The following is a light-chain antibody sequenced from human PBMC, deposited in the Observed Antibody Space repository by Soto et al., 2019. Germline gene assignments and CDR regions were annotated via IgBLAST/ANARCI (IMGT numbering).Light chain of an antibody. CDR3: TSWTTSTTMI. CDR1: SSDIGAYNF. Sequence: QSALTQPASVSGSPGQSITLSCTGTSSDIGAYNFVSWYQQHPGKAPKLMLYDVNIRPSGVSNRFSGSKSGNTASLNISGLQAEDEADYYGTSWTTSTTMIFGGGTKVTVL. CDR2: DVN. J-gene: IGLJ2*01. V-gene: IGLV2-14*03.